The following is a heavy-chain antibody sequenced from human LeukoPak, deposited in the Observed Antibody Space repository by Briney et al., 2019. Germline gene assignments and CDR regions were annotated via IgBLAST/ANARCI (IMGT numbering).Heavy chain of an antibody. CDR1: GFTFSSYG. V-gene: IGHV3-30*03. J-gene: IGHJ4*02. CDR3: ARCDYYGGNPSDY. Sequence: GRSLRLSCAASGFTFSSYGMHWVRQAPGKGLEWVAVISYDGSNKYYADSVKGRFTISRDNSKNTLYLQMNSLRAEDTAVYYCARCDYYGGNPSDYWGQGTLVTVSS. D-gene: IGHD4-23*01. CDR2: ISYDGSNK.